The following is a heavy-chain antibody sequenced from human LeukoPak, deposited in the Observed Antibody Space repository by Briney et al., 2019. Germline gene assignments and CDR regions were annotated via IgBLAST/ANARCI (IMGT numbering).Heavy chain of an antibody. D-gene: IGHD4-11*01. Sequence: PSETLSLTCAVYGGSFSGYYWSWIRQPPGKGLEWIGEINHSGSTNYNPSLKSRVTISVDTSKNQFSLKLSSVTAADTAVYYCARGSWATTVTTTIFDYWGQGTLVTVSS. V-gene: IGHV4-34*01. CDR3: ARGSWATTVTTTIFDY. CDR2: INHSGST. CDR1: GGSFSGYY. J-gene: IGHJ4*02.